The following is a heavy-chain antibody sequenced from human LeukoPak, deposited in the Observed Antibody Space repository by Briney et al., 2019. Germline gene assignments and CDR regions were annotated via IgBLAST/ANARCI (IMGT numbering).Heavy chain of an antibody. D-gene: IGHD5-24*01. CDR2: INPSGGST. CDR1: VYTFTSYY. Sequence: ASVKVSCKASVYTFTSYYMHWVRQAPGQGLEWMGIINPSGGSTSYAQKFQGRVTMTRDTSTSTVYMELSSLRSEDTAVYYCARAQRWLSYYYYYMDVWGKGTTVTISS. CDR3: ARAQRWLSYYYYYMDV. V-gene: IGHV1-46*01. J-gene: IGHJ6*03.